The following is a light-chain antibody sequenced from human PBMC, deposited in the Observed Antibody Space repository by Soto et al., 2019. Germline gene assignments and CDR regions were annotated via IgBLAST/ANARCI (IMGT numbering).Light chain of an antibody. CDR2: GAS. CDR1: QRVTSSN. J-gene: IGKJ3*01. Sequence: PGARATLSCRTSQRVTSSNLAWYQQRPGQAPRLIIFGASSRATGIPDRFSGSGSGTDFTLTISRLEPEDFAVYYCQLYGRSPLFTFGPGTKVDFK. CDR3: QLYGRSPLFT. V-gene: IGKV3-20*01.